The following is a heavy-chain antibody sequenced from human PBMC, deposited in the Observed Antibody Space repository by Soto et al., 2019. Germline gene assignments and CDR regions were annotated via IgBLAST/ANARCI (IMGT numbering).Heavy chain of an antibody. CDR1: GYTFNSHA. CDR3: GRDQSGIGYYVDSFDP. CDR2: INAGNGNT. D-gene: IGHD3-10*02. Sequence: ASVKVSCKASGYTFNSHAIHWVRQAPGQRPEWLGWINAGNGNTYYSEKFEGRVTFTRDTAATTVNMELTSLTSEDTAIYYCGRDQSGIGYYVDSFDPWGQGTLVTVSS. J-gene: IGHJ5*02. V-gene: IGHV1-3*01.